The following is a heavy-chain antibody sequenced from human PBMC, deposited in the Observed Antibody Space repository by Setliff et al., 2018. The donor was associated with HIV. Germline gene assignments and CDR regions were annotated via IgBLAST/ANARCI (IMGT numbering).Heavy chain of an antibody. CDR2: VYASAYS. CDR1: GDSLSSDYYY. Sequence: LSLTCTVSGDSLSSDYYYWTWIRQPAGKGLEWIGRVYASAYSNYNPSLKSRVTMSVDTSQNQFSLKLRSVNAADTAVYYCARDWVTRSNYYGSGSPWYFDFWGRGILVTVSS. J-gene: IGHJ2*01. D-gene: IGHD3-10*01. CDR3: ARDWVTRSNYYGSGSPWYFDF. V-gene: IGHV4-61*02.